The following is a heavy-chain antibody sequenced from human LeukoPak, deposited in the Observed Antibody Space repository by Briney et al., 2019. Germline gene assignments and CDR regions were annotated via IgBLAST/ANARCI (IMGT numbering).Heavy chain of an antibody. Sequence: GGSLILSCAASGFTFDDYGMTWVRQAPGKGLEWVSGINWNGGDTGYADSVKGRFTISRDNAKNALYLQMNSLRAEDTALYYCARGLLVYYDSSGYYSNIEYWGQGTLVTVSS. V-gene: IGHV3-20*04. CDR1: GFTFDDYG. J-gene: IGHJ4*02. D-gene: IGHD3-22*01. CDR2: INWNGGDT. CDR3: ARGLLVYYDSSGYYSNIEY.